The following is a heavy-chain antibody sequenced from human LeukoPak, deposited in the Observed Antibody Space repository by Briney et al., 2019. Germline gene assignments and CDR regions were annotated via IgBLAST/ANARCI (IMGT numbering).Heavy chain of an antibody. Sequence: GGSLTLSCAASGFTFSDYYMSWIRQAPGKGLEWVSYISSSSSYTNYADSVKGRCTISRDNAKNSLYLQMNSLRAEDTAVYYCASGPYGSGSYYNGGLWYWGQGTLVTVSS. CDR2: ISSSSSYT. D-gene: IGHD3-10*01. V-gene: IGHV3-11*06. CDR3: ASGPYGSGSYYNGGLWY. CDR1: GFTFSDYY. J-gene: IGHJ4*02.